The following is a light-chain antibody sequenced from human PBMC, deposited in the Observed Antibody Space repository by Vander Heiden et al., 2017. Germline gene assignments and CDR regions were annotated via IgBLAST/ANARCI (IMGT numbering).Light chain of an antibody. V-gene: IGKV3-20*01. J-gene: IGKJ2*01. Sequence: EIVLTQSLVTLSLSQGERATLSCRASQIVSSSYLAWYQQKPGRAPRLLVYGASSRATGIPDRFSGSGSGTDFTLTISRLEPEDFAVYYCQQYGSSPQYTFGQGTKLEIK. CDR2: GAS. CDR1: QIVSSSY. CDR3: QQYGSSPQYT.